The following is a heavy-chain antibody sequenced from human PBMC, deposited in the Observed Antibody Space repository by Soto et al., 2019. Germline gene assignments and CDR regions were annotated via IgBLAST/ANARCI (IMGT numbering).Heavy chain of an antibody. CDR1: GGSISSYY. CDR3: ASGDYDSSGYYLPPDAFDI. Sequence: SETLSLTCTVSGGSISSYYWSWIRQPSGKGLEWIGYIYYSGSTNYNPSLKSRVTISVDTSKNQFSLKLSSVTAADTAVYYCASGDYDSSGYYLPPDAFDIWGQGTMVTVSS. V-gene: IGHV4-59*01. D-gene: IGHD3-22*01. J-gene: IGHJ3*02. CDR2: IYYSGST.